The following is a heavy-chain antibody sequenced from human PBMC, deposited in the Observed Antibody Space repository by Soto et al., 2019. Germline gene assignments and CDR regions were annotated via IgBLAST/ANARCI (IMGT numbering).Heavy chain of an antibody. V-gene: IGHV4-34*01. CDR1: GGSFSGYY. Sequence: SETLSLTCAVYGGSFSGYYWSWIRQPPGKGLEWIGEINHSGSTNYNPSLKSRVTISVDTSKNQFSLKLSSVTAADTAVYYCARGLVVPAAILDYWGQGTLVTVS. J-gene: IGHJ4*02. D-gene: IGHD2-2*02. CDR2: INHSGST. CDR3: ARGLVVPAAILDY.